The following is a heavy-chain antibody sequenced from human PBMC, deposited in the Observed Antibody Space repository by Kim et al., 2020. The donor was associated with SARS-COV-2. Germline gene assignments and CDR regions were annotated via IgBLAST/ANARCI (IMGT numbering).Heavy chain of an antibody. CDR3: ARWRGRSYGGNSGGVDGMDV. CDR1: GFTFSSYD. Sequence: GGSLRLSCAASGFTFSSYDMHWVRQATGKGLEWVSAIGTAGDTYYPGSVKGRFTISRENAKNSLYLQMNSLRAGDTAVYYCARWRGRSYGGNSGGVDGMDVWGQGTTVTVSS. V-gene: IGHV3-13*01. D-gene: IGHD2-21*02. J-gene: IGHJ6*02. CDR2: IGTAGDT.